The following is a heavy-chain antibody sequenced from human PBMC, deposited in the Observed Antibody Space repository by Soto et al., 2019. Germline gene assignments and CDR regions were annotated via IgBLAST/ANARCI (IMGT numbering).Heavy chain of an antibody. CDR3: ARAKGTFCTGGRCYREYFQH. V-gene: IGHV4-31*03. CDR1: GGSISSGGYY. Sequence: QVQLQESGPGLVKPSQTLSLTCTVSGGSISSGGYYWSWIRQHPGKGLEWIGYIYNGGSTDYNQSLNSRITISLDTSKNHFSLKLSSVTAADTAVYYCARAKGTFCTGGRCYREYFQHWGQGTLVTVSS. CDR2: IYNGGST. D-gene: IGHD2-15*01. J-gene: IGHJ1*01.